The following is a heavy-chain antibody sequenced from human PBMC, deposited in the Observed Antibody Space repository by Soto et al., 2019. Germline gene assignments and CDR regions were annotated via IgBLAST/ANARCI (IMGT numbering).Heavy chain of an antibody. Sequence: SETLSLTCTVSGGSINNYYWRWIRQPPGKGLEWIGYIHYSGSTNYNPSLTSRVTISVDTSKNQFSLKLNSVTAADTAVYYCPRPHGGSSGWDNWFDPWGQGTLVTVSS. CDR2: IHYSGST. CDR1: GGSINNYY. D-gene: IGHD6-25*01. J-gene: IGHJ5*02. CDR3: PRPHGGSSGWDNWFDP. V-gene: IGHV4-59*01.